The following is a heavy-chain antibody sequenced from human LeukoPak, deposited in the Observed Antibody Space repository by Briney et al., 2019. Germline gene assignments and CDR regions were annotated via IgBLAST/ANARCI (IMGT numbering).Heavy chain of an antibody. D-gene: IGHD1-26*01. Sequence: PSEALSLTCAVYGGSFSGYYWSWIRQPPGKGLEWIGEINHSGSTNYNPSLKSRVTISVDTSKNQFSLKLSSVTAADTAVYYCARDRSRSNYFDYWGQGTLVTVSS. CDR2: INHSGST. CDR3: ARDRSRSNYFDY. V-gene: IGHV4-34*01. J-gene: IGHJ4*02. CDR1: GGSFSGYY.